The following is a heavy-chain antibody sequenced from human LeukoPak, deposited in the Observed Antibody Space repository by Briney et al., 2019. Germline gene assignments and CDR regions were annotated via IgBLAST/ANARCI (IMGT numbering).Heavy chain of an antibody. V-gene: IGHV1-2*02. Sequence: ASVKVSCKASGYTFTGYYMHLVRQAPGQGLEWMGWINPNSGGTNYAQKFQGRVTMTRDTSISTAYMELSRLRSDDTAVYYCARDYDSSENYYYYMDVWGKGTTVTVSS. CDR3: ARDYDSSENYYYYMDV. CDR2: INPNSGGT. CDR1: GYTFTGYY. D-gene: IGHD3-22*01. J-gene: IGHJ6*03.